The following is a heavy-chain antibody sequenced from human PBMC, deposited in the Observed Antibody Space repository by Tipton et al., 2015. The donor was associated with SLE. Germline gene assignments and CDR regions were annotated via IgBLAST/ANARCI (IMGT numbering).Heavy chain of an antibody. J-gene: IGHJ6*03. D-gene: IGHD3-10*01. Sequence: TLSLTCTVSGASVSSHYWSWIRQPPGKGLEWIAYVYYSGITKYNPSLKSRVTISLDTSKKQFSLTVTSVTAADTAVYYCAREVMGRTTTDRGTYQYYYYMDFWGKGTTVTVSS. CDR3: AREVMGRTTTDRGTYQYYYYMDF. V-gene: IGHV4-59*02. CDR2: VYYSGIT. CDR1: GASVSSHY.